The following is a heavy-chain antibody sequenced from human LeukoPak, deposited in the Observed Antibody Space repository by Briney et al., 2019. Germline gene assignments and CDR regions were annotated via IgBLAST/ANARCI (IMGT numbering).Heavy chain of an antibody. V-gene: IGHV3-30*18. CDR3: AKDIRGYFDY. D-gene: IGHD3-10*01. CDR2: ITYDGYYK. J-gene: IGHJ4*02. Sequence: PGASLRLSCAASGFTFTNYGMHWVRQAPGKGLEWVALITYDGYYKYYSDSVKGRFTISRDNSKNSLYLQMNSLRTEDTALYYCAKDIRGYFDYWGQGTLVTVSS. CDR1: GFTFTNYG.